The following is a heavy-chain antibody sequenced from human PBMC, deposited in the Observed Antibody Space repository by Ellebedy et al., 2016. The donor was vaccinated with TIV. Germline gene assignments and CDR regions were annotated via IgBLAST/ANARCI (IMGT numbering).Heavy chain of an antibody. D-gene: IGHD3-22*01. CDR1: GFTFSSYA. CDR2: ISGSGGST. J-gene: IGHJ1*01. CDR3: AKEDYYDSSGYYYLGDFQH. V-gene: IGHV3-23*01. Sequence: PGGSLRLSCVGSGFTFSSYAMSWVRQAPGKGLEWVSAISGSGGSTYYADSVKGRFTISRDNSKNTLYLQMNSLRAEDTAVYYCAKEDYYDSSGYYYLGDFQHWGQGTLVTVSS.